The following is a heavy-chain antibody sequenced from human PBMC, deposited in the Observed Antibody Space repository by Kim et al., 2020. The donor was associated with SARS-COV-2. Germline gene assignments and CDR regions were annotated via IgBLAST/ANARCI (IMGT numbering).Heavy chain of an antibody. CDR3: ARNLRYFDWLLSLDY. V-gene: IGHV1-2*06. CDR1: GYTFTGYY. CDR2: INPNSGGT. D-gene: IGHD3-9*01. J-gene: IGHJ4*02. Sequence: ASVKVSCKASGYTFTGYYMHWVRQAPGQGLEWMGRINPNSGGTNYAQKFQGRVTMTRDTSISTAYMALSRLRSDDTAVYYCARNLRYFDWLLSLDYWGQGTLVTVSS.